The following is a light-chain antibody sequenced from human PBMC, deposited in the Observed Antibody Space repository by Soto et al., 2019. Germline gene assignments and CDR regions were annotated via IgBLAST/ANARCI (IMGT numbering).Light chain of an antibody. J-gene: IGKJ4*01. V-gene: IGKV1-9*01. Sequence: DIQLTQSPSFLSASVGDRVTITCRASQVFSSYLAWYQQKPGKAPQLLIYAASTLQSGVPSRFSGSGSGTEFTLTISSLQPEDFATYYCQQLLNYPLTFGGGTKVEVK. CDR1: QVFSSY. CDR2: AAS. CDR3: QQLLNYPLT.